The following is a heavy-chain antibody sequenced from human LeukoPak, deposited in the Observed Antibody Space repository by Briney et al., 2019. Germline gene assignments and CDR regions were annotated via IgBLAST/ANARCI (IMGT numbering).Heavy chain of an antibody. CDR3: ARDVFGSKHPFDY. V-gene: IGHV3-23*01. CDR1: GFTFSSDA. J-gene: IGHJ4*02. CDR2: ISGSGGST. D-gene: IGHD3-16*01. Sequence: GGSLRLSCAASGFTFSSDAMSWVRQAPGKGLEWVSAISGSGGSTYYADSVKGRFTISRDSSKNTLNLQMNSLRAEDTAVYYCARDVFGSKHPFDYWGQGTLVTVSS.